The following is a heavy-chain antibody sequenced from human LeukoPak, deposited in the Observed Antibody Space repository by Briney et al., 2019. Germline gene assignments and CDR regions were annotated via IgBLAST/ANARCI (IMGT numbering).Heavy chain of an antibody. D-gene: IGHD1-1*01. V-gene: IGHV3-23*01. CDR3: AKGTTAAPYYYYYSMDV. CDR2: ISDSGGC. J-gene: IGHJ6*02. CDR1: GFTFSSYA. Sequence: PGGSLRHSSAAAGFTFSSYAMNSGRQALGKGLEWVSGISDSGGCTDSVKGRFTISRDNSKNTPYLKITSLGAEDSAVYYCAKGTTAAPYYYYYSMDVWGQGTTVTVSS.